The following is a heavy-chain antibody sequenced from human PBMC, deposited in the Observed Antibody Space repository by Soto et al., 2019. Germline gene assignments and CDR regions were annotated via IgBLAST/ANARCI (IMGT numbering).Heavy chain of an antibody. CDR2: INYSGST. V-gene: IGHV4-59*08. CDR1: GGSVSSYY. Sequence: QVQLQESGPGLVKPSETLSLTCTVSGGSVSSYYWSWIRQPPGKGLEWIGYINYSGSTTHNPSLTSRLSMSVATSRNQFSLNLRSVTAADTAVYYCASHVWSWNDVYFDYWGQGTLVTVSS. D-gene: IGHD1-1*01. J-gene: IGHJ4*02. CDR3: ASHVWSWNDVYFDY.